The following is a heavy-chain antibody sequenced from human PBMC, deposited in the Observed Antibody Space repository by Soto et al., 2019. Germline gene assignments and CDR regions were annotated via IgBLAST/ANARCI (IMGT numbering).Heavy chain of an antibody. D-gene: IGHD4-17*01. J-gene: IGHJ1*01. CDR2: ISGSGGST. Sequence: PGGSLRLSCVASGFTFSSYAMSWVRQAPGKGLEWVSAISGSGGSTYYADSVKGRFTISRDNSKNTLYLQVNSLRAEDTAVYYCAKDTLPTVTTLTEYFQHWGQGTLVTVSS. V-gene: IGHV3-23*01. CDR1: GFTFSSYA. CDR3: AKDTLPTVTTLTEYFQH.